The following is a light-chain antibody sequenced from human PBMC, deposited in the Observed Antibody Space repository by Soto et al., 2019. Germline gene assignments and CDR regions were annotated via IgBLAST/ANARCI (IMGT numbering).Light chain of an antibody. V-gene: IGKV3-15*01. CDR3: QSYKDWPFA. CDR1: ESLSYF. CDR2: GVS. Sequence: EIVLTQSPATLSVSPGERVTLSCRASESLSYFLAWYQHKPGQSPRLLIYGVSTRVAGVPSRFSGGGSATDFTLTISSLQSEDFAVYYCQSYKDWPFAFGQGTKLEI. J-gene: IGKJ2*01.